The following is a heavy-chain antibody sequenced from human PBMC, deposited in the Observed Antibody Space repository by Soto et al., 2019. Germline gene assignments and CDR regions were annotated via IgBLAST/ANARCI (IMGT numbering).Heavy chain of an antibody. Sequence: PGGSLRLSCAASGFTFSSYAMSWVRQAPGKGLEWVSAISGSGGSTYYADSVKGRFTISRDNSKNTLYLQMNSLRAEDTAVYYCAKTRTEDPVLRFLEWLSYYYGMDVWGQGTTVTVSS. CDR1: GFTFSSYA. J-gene: IGHJ6*02. D-gene: IGHD3-3*01. CDR2: ISGSGGST. V-gene: IGHV3-23*01. CDR3: AKTRTEDPVLRFLEWLSYYYGMDV.